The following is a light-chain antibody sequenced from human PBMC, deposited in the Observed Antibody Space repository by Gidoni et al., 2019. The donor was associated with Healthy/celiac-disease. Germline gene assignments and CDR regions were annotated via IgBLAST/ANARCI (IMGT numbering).Light chain of an antibody. Sequence: SSVLTQPPPVSGAPGKTARITCGGNNIGSKSVHWYQQKPGQAPVLVIYYDSDRPSGIPERFSGSNSGNTATLTISRVEAGDEADYYCQVWDSSSDHVVFGGGTKLTVL. CDR3: QVWDSSSDHVV. CDR2: YDS. J-gene: IGLJ2*01. V-gene: IGLV3-21*04. CDR1: NIGSKS.